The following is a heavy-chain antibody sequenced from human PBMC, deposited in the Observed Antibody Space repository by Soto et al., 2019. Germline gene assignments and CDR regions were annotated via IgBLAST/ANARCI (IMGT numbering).Heavy chain of an antibody. V-gene: IGHV1-18*04. CDR1: GYTFTSYG. CDR3: ARGGGARLRYFDWFPYYYYGMDV. Sequence: QVQLVQSGAEVKKPGASVKVSCKASGYTFTSYGISWVRQAPGQGLEWMGWISAYNGNTNYAQKLQGRVTMTTDTSTSTAYLELRSLRFDDTAVSFCARGGGARLRYFDWFPYYYYGMDVWGQGTTVTVSS. J-gene: IGHJ6*02. D-gene: IGHD3-9*01. CDR2: ISAYNGNT.